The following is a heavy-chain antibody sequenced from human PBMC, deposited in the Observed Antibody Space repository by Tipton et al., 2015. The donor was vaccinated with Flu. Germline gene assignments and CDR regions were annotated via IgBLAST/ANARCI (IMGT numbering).Heavy chain of an antibody. Sequence: PGLVKPSETLSLTCTVSSGSIRSTNYFCAWIRQPPGKRLELIGSIFPSGTTYYNPSLKSRLTISVDTPKSQFSLMLRSVTAADTAVYFCARLSYYDVDLKNFYCDYWGQGALVTVAS. CDR1: SGSIRSTNYF. CDR3: ARLSYYDVDLKNFYCDY. J-gene: IGHJ4*02. CDR2: IFPSGTT. D-gene: IGHD1-26*01. V-gene: IGHV4-39*01.